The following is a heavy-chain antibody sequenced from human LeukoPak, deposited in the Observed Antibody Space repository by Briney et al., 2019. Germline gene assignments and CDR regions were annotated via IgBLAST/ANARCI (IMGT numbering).Heavy chain of an antibody. D-gene: IGHD3-9*01. Sequence: GGSLRLSCAASGFTFSSYAMHWVRQAPGKGLEWVAVISYDGSNKYYADSVKGRFTISRDNSKNTLYLQMNSLRAEDTAVYYCARGYDILTGYLTYFDYWGQGTLVTVSS. CDR2: ISYDGSNK. J-gene: IGHJ4*02. CDR1: GFTFSSYA. V-gene: IGHV3-30-3*01. CDR3: ARGYDILTGYLTYFDY.